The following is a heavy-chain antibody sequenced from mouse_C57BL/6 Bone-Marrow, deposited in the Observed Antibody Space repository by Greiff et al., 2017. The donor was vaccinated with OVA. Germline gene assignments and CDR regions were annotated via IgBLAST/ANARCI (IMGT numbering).Heavy chain of an antibody. V-gene: IGHV1-69*01. CDR2: IDPSDSYT. J-gene: IGHJ4*01. CDR1: GYTFTSYW. CDR3: GGGGVRPY. D-gene: IGHD2-14*01. Sequence: QVQLQQPGAELVMPGASVKLSCKASGYTFTSYWMHWVKQRPGQGLEWIGEIDPSDSYTNYNQKFKGKSTLTVDKSSSTAYMQLSSLTSEDSAVYCGGGGGVRPYWGQGTSVTVSA.